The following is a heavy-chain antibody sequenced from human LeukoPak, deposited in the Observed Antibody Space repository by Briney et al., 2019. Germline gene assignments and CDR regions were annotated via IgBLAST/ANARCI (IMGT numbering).Heavy chain of an antibody. J-gene: IGHJ5*02. Sequence: SVKVSCKASGGTFSSYAISWVRQAPGQGLEWMGGIIPIFGTANYAQKFQGRVTITADKSTSTAYMELSSLRSEDTAVYYCARNFRISDNWFDPWGQGTLVTVSS. CDR1: GGTFSSYA. V-gene: IGHV1-69*06. CDR2: IIPIFGTA. CDR3: ARNFRISDNWFDP. D-gene: IGHD2/OR15-2a*01.